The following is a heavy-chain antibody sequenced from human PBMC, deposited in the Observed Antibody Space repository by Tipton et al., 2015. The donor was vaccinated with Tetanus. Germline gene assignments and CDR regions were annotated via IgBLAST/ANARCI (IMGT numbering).Heavy chain of an antibody. V-gene: IGHV4-30-4*01. J-gene: IGHJ3*01. Sequence: TLSLTCTVSGDSISSGDYYWSWIRQPPGKGLEWIGFIYYSGSTYYNPSLKSRVTISGDTSNNHFSLKLSSVTAADTAVYYCARGGRDAYNNPLGAFDVWGRGTTVTVSS. D-gene: IGHD5-24*01. CDR1: GDSISSGDYY. CDR2: IYYSGST. CDR3: ARGGRDAYNNPLGAFDV.